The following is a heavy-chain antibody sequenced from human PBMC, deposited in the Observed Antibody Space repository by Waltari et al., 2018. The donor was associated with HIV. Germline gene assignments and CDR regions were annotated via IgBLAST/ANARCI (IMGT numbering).Heavy chain of an antibody. V-gene: IGHV3-49*04. D-gene: IGHD3-22*01. CDR1: GFPFGAYS. CDR3: TKFSSGYYLADY. CDR2: IRSKGYGGTT. Sequence: EVQLVESGGGLVQPGRSLRLSCKTSGFPFGAYSLNWVRQAPGKGLQWVGFIRSKGYGGTTEYAASVKGRFTISRDDFKSIAYLQMNSLKPEDTAVYYCTKFSSGYYLADYWGQGTLVTVSS. J-gene: IGHJ4*02.